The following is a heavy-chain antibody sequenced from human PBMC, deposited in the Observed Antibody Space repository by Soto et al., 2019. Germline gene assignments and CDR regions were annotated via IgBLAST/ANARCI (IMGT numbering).Heavy chain of an antibody. CDR1: GYTFTSYY. J-gene: IGHJ4*02. Sequence: GASVKVSCKASGYTFTSYYRNWVRQAPGQGLEWLGMINRSGGYTTYAQHFLGRVTFTRDTSAGTVYMQLSSLTSEDTAVYYCARDDSGFSGSHYIDYFNYWGQGALVTV. CDR2: INRSGGYT. V-gene: IGHV1-46*01. CDR3: ARDDSGFSGSHYIDYFNY. D-gene: IGHD1-26*01.